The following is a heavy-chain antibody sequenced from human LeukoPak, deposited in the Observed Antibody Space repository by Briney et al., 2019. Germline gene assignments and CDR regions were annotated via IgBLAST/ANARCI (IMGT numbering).Heavy chain of an antibody. CDR1: GYTFTSYG. CDR2: IRVYNGNT. Sequence: ASVKVSCKASGYTFTSYGISWVRQAPGQGLEWMGWIRVYNGNTNYAQKVQGRVTMSTDTSTSTAYMELRSLTSDDTAVYYCARSGYDYPLDYWGQGTLVTVSS. CDR3: ARSGYDYPLDY. D-gene: IGHD5-12*01. J-gene: IGHJ4*02. V-gene: IGHV1-18*01.